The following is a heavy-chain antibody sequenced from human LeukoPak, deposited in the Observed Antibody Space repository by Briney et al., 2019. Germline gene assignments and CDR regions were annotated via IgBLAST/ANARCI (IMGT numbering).Heavy chain of an antibody. Sequence: GASVKVSCKASGYTFTGYYMHWVRQAPGQGLEWMGWISAYNGNTNYAQKLQGRVTMTTDTSTSTAYMELRSLRSDDTAVYYCARGVVVRTQSAPGYWGQGTLVTVSS. J-gene: IGHJ4*02. CDR3: ARGVVVRTQSAPGY. CDR2: ISAYNGNT. D-gene: IGHD3-22*01. V-gene: IGHV1-18*04. CDR1: GYTFTGYY.